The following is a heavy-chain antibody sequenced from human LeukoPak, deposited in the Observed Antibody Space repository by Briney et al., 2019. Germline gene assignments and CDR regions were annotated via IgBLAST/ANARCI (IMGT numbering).Heavy chain of an antibody. J-gene: IGHJ2*01. CDR1: GYTFTGYY. V-gene: IGHV1-2*02. CDR3: ARGGSSSWSSPHWYLDL. CDR2: INANNGDT. Sequence: ASVKVSCMASGYTFTGYYMYWVRQAPGLGLEWMGWINANNGDTEYARKFQGRVTMTRDTSINSAHVELKNLASDDTAVYYCARGGSSSWSSPHWYLDLWGRGTLVTVSS. D-gene: IGHD6-13*01.